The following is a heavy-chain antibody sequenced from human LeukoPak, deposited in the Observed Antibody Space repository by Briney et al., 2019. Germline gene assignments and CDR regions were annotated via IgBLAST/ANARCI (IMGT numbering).Heavy chain of an antibody. J-gene: IGHJ5*02. D-gene: IGHD6-13*01. V-gene: IGHV1-69*05. CDR1: GGTFSSYA. Sequence: SVKVSCKASGGTFSSYAISWVRQAPGHGLEWMGGIIPIFGTANYAQKFQGRVTITTDESTSTAYMELSSLRSEDTAVYYCARIAAAGNWFDPWGQGTLVTVSS. CDR3: ARIAAAGNWFDP. CDR2: IIPIFGTA.